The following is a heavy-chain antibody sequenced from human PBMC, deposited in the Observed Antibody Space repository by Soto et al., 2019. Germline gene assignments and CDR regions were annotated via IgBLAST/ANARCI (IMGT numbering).Heavy chain of an antibody. CDR3: VRVQDYYDSSGYRAYYFDY. CDR2: ISSSSSYI. D-gene: IGHD3-22*01. Sequence: PGGSLRLSCAASGFTFSSYSMNWVRQAPGKGLEWVSSISSSSSYIYYADSVKGRFTISRDNAKNSLYLQMNSLRAEDTAVYYCVRVQDYYDSSGYRAYYFDYWGQGTLVTVSS. CDR1: GFTFSSYS. J-gene: IGHJ4*02. V-gene: IGHV3-21*01.